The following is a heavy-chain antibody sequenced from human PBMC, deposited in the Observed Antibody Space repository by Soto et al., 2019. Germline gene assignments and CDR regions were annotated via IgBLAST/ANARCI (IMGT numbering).Heavy chain of an antibody. Sequence: QVQLQESGPGLVKPSQTLSLTCTVSGGSISSGDYYWSWIRQPPGKGLAWIGYIYYSGSTYYNPSLKSRVTISVDTSKNQFSLKLSSVTAADTAVYYCARGLWGSGSYYYFDYWGQGTLVTVSS. CDR2: IYYSGST. J-gene: IGHJ4*02. V-gene: IGHV4-30-4*01. D-gene: IGHD1-26*01. CDR1: GGSISSGDYY. CDR3: ARGLWGSGSYYYFDY.